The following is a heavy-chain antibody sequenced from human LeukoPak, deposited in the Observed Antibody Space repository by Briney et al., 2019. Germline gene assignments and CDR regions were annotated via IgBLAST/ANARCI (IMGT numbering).Heavy chain of an antibody. CDR2: IRYDGSNK. Sequence: GGSLRLSCAASGFTFSSYEMNWVRQAPGKGLEWVAFIRYDGSNKYYADSVKGRFTISRDNSKNTLYLQMNSLGTEDTAVYYCAKDTVKVTTIRRVPHYMDVWGKGTTVTISS. V-gene: IGHV3-30*02. D-gene: IGHD5-12*01. J-gene: IGHJ6*03. CDR3: AKDTVKVTTIRRVPHYMDV. CDR1: GFTFSSYE.